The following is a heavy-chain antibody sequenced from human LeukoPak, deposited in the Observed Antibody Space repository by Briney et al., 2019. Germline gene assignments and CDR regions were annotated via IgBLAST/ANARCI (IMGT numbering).Heavy chain of an antibody. CDR1: GGSISSGSYY. CDR3: ARGGCSSTSCAVDY. J-gene: IGHJ4*02. Sequence: SETLSLTCTVSGGSISSGSYYWSWIRQPAGKGLEWIGRIYTSGSTNYNPSLKSRVTISVDTSKNQFSLKLSSVTAADTAVYYCARGGCSSTSCAVDYWGQGTLVTVSS. CDR2: IYTSGST. V-gene: IGHV4-61*02. D-gene: IGHD2-2*01.